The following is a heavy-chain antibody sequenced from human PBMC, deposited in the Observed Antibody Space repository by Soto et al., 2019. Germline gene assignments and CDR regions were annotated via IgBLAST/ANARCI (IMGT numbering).Heavy chain of an antibody. CDR2: IKSKTDGGTT. J-gene: IGHJ6*02. D-gene: IGHD2-2*01. V-gene: IGHV3-15*07. CDR3: TTDASYCSSTSCYAGPYGMDV. Sequence: GGSLRLSCAASGSTFSNAWMNWVRQAPGKGLEWVGRIKSKTDGGTTDYAAPVKGRFTISRDDSKNTLYLQMNSLKTEDTAVYYCTTDASYCSSTSCYAGPYGMDVWGQGTTVTVSS. CDR1: GSTFSNAW.